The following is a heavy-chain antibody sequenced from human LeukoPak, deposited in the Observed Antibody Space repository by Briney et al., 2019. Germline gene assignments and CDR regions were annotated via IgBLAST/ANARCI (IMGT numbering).Heavy chain of an antibody. D-gene: IGHD3-16*01. V-gene: IGHV3-21*06. CDR2: ISRSSSYI. CDR3: ARDGSFYDDGRPHVLDY. Sequence: GGSRRLLWIASGFTFSEYTTDGVRQAPGKGLEWVASISRSSSYIYYADSVKGRFPILRDNAKNSLYLQLSSLTAEDTAIYYCARDGSFYDDGRPHVLDYWGQGTLVTVSS. J-gene: IGHJ4*02. CDR1: GFTFSEYT.